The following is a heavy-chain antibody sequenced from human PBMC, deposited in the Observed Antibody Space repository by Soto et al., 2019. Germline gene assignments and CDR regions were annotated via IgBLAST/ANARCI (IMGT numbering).Heavy chain of an antibody. CDR1: GYTFTSYY. Sequence: ASVKVSCKASGYTFTSYYMHWVRQAPGQGLEWMGIINPSGGSTSYAQKFQGRVTMTRDTSTSTVYMELSSLRSEDTAVYYCARDRPDLWSGYWPPYYYYYGMDVWRQGTTVTVSS. J-gene: IGHJ6*02. D-gene: IGHD3-3*01. CDR2: INPSGGST. CDR3: ARDRPDLWSGYWPPYYYYYGMDV. V-gene: IGHV1-46*01.